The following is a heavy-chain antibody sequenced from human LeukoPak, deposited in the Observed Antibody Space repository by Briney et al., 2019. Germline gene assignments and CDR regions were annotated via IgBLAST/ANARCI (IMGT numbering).Heavy chain of an antibody. CDR2: ISTDGSVT. CDR3: ARIGGSGSYSGHYFDH. D-gene: IGHD3-10*01. CDR1: GFSFSSYW. V-gene: IGHV3-74*01. J-gene: IGHJ4*02. Sequence: GGSLRLSCAASGFSFSSYWMHWVRQGPGKGLVWVSRISTDGSVTSYADSVRGRFTISRDNAKNTMYLQMNSLRAEDTAVYYCARIGGSGSYSGHYFDHWGQGTLVTVSS.